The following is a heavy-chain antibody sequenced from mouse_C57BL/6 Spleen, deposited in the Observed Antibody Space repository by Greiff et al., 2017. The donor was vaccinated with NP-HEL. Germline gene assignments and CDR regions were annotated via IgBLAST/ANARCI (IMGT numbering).Heavy chain of an antibody. CDR1: GYTFTSYW. D-gene: IGHD1-1*01. J-gene: IGHJ2*01. V-gene: IGHV1-52*01. Sequence: QVQLQQPGAELVRPGTSVKLSCKASGYTFTSYWMHWVKQRPIQGLAWIGNIDPSDSETNYNQKFKDKATLTVDKSSSTAYMQLSSLTSEDSAVYYSARDYGSSYVGKFDYWGQGTTLTVSS. CDR3: ARDYGSSYVGKFDY. CDR2: IDPSDSET.